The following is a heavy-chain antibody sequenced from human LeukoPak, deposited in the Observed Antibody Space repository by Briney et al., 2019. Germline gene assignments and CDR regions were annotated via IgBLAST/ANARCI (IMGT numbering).Heavy chain of an antibody. CDR1: GFTFSSYA. CDR3: ARDLYGVGYSGALGAFDI. CDR2: ISYDGSNK. V-gene: IGHV3-30-3*01. Sequence: GRSLRLSCAASGFTFSSYAMHWVRQAPGKGLEWVAVISYDGSNKYYADSVKGRFTISRDNSKNTLYLQMNSPRAEDTAVYYCARDLYGVGYSGALGAFDIWGQGTMVTVSS. D-gene: IGHD6-13*01. J-gene: IGHJ3*02.